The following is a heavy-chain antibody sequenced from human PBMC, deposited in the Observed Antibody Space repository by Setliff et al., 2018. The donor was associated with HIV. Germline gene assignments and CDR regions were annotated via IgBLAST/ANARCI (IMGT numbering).Heavy chain of an antibody. CDR2: TYTSGIT. CDR3: ARDRRGYYYGSGSCYMDV. V-gene: IGHV4-4*08. D-gene: IGHD3-10*01. Sequence: ETLSLTCTVSGDSISSYYWSWIRQPPGKGLEWIGYTYTSGITDYNPSLKSRVTISGDTSKNQFSLKLSSVTAADTAVYYCARDRRGYYYGSGSCYMDVWGTGTTVTVS. J-gene: IGHJ6*03. CDR1: GDSISSYY.